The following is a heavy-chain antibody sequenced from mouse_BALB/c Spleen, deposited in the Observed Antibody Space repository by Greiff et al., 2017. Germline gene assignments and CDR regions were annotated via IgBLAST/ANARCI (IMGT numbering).Heavy chain of an antibody. Sequence: EVQVVESGGDLVKPGGSLKLSCAASGFTFSSYGMSWVRQTPDKRLEWVATISSGGSYTYYPDSVKGRFTISRDNAKNTLYLQMSSLKSEDTAMYYCARHERNYYGSRGSMDYWGQGTSVTVSS. V-gene: IGHV5-6*01. CDR1: GFTFSSYG. D-gene: IGHD1-1*01. J-gene: IGHJ4*01. CDR3: ARHERNYYGSRGSMDY. CDR2: ISSGGSYT.